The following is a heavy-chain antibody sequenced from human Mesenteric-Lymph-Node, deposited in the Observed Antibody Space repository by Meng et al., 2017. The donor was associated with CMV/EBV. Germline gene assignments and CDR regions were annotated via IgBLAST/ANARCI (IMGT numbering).Heavy chain of an antibody. J-gene: IGHJ5*01. D-gene: IGHD1-1*01. CDR2: IYSGGSST. V-gene: IGHV3-23*03. Sequence: GESLKISCAASGFTFSSYAMSWVRQAPGKGLEWVSVIYSGGSSTYYADSVKGRFTISRDNSKNTLYLQMNSLRAEDTAVYYCARVSRYQLLYHWFDSWGQGTLVTISS. CDR3: ARVSRYQLLYHWFDS. CDR1: GFTFSSYA.